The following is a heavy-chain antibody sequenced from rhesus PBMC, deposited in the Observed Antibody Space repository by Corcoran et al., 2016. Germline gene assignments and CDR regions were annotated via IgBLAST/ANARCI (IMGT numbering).Heavy chain of an antibody. Sequence: QVQLQESGPGLVKPSETLSLTCAVSGYSISSGYGWRWIRPPPGKGLEWIGYIGGSSGSTNYNPSLKSRVTISKDTSKNQFSLKLSSVTAADTAVYYCARARYSGSWSFDYWGQGVLVTVSS. CDR1: GYSISSGYG. CDR3: ARARYSGSWSFDY. J-gene: IGHJ4*01. CDR2: IGGSSGST. V-gene: IGHV4-127*01. D-gene: IGHD6-25*01.